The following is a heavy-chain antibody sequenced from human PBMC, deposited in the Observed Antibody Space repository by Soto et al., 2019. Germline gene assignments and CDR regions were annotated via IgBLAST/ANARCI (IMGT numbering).Heavy chain of an antibody. CDR3: ARVLYYYDSSGYRKEDAFDI. CDR2: ISSSSSYI. Sequence: PGGSLRLSCAASGFTFSSYSMNWVRQAPGKGLEWVSSISSSSSYIYYADSVKGRFTISRDNAKNSLYLQMNSLRAEDTAVYYCARVLYYYDSSGYRKEDAFDIWGQGTMVTVSS. V-gene: IGHV3-21*01. D-gene: IGHD3-22*01. CDR1: GFTFSSYS. J-gene: IGHJ3*02.